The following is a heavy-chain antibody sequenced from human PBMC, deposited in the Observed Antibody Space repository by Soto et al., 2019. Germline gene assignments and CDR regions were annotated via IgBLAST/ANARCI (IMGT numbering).Heavy chain of an antibody. V-gene: IGHV4-34*01. CDR2: INHDGST. CDR3: SSSARRISMIRGLLRFDY. J-gene: IGHJ4*02. D-gene: IGHD3-10*01. Sequence: PSETLSLTCAVYGGSFSVYYWSWIRQPPGKGLEWIGEINHDGSTNYNPSLKSRVTISVDTSKNQFSLKLSSVTAADTAVYYCSSSARRISMIRGLLRFDYWGQGTLVTVSS. CDR1: GGSFSVYY.